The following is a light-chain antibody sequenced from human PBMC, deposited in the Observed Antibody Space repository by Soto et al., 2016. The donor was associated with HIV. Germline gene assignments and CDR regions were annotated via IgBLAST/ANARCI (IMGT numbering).Light chain of an antibody. J-gene: IGLJ2*01. V-gene: IGLV3-21*01. CDR2: HDS. CDR3: QAWDSSTVV. CDR1: NIESKS. Sequence: SYELTQLPSVSVAPGKTASITCGGDNIESKSVHWYQQRPGQAPVLVVYHDSDRPSGIPERFSGSNSGNTATLTISGTQAMDEADYYCQAWDSSTVVFGGGTKLTVL.